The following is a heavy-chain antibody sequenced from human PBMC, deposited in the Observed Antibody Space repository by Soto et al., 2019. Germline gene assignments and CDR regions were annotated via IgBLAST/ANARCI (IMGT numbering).Heavy chain of an antibody. D-gene: IGHD3-3*01. V-gene: IGHV4-61*01. CDR2: IYYSGTT. J-gene: IGHJ4*02. CDR1: GDSVNSATYY. Sequence: SETLSLTCTVSGDSVNSATYYWSWIRQPPGKGLEWIGYIYYSGTTKYNPSLKSRVTISVDTSKNQFSLNLSSVTAADTAVYYCARGLRFLEEAYWGQGTLVTVSS. CDR3: ARGLRFLEEAY.